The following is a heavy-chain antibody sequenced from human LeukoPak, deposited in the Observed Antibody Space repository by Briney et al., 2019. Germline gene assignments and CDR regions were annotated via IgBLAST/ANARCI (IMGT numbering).Heavy chain of an antibody. CDR3: AGDSSGYSCLAFDI. CDR2: IYYSGST. J-gene: IGHJ3*02. Sequence: SETLSLTCTVSGGSISSSSYYWGWIRQPPGKGLEWIGSIYYSGSTYYNPSLKSRVTISVDTSKNQFSLKLSSVTAADTAVYYCAGDSSGYSCLAFDIWGQGTMVTVSS. D-gene: IGHD3-22*01. V-gene: IGHV4-39*01. CDR1: GGSISSSSYY.